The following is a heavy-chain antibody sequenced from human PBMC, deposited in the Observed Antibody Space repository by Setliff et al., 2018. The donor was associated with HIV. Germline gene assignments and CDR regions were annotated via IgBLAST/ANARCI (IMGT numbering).Heavy chain of an antibody. D-gene: IGHD2-2*02. Sequence: PSETLSLTCTVSGGSISNDGYYWIWIRQHPGKGLEWIGYIYYSGSTYYNPSLKSRVAISVDTSKNQFSLKLSSVTAADTAVYYCARGYHLLNPDYWGQGTLVTVSS. CDR3: ARGYHLLNPDY. CDR2: IYYSGST. V-gene: IGHV4-31*03. CDR1: GGSISNDGYY. J-gene: IGHJ4*02.